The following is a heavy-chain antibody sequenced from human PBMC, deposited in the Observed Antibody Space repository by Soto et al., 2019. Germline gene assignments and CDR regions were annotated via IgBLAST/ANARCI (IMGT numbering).Heavy chain of an antibody. Sequence: SATLSLTCTVSGSSNSSSTNYWVIIRQARRKAREWIASINYSGSTYYNPSLQSRVTISVDTSKNQFSLRLSSVTAADTGIYYCSRRAPEGFDPWGQGTLVTVS. CDR3: SRRAPEGFDP. CDR2: INYSGST. J-gene: IGHJ5*02. CDR1: GSSNSSSTNY. V-gene: IGHV4-39*01.